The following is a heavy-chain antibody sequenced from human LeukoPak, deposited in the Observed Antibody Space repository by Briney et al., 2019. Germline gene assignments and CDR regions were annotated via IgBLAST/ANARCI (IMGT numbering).Heavy chain of an antibody. V-gene: IGHV4-34*01. J-gene: IGHJ6*02. D-gene: IGHD3-22*01. Sequence: SETLSLTCGVSGGSFRGYFWTWIRQPPGKGLEWIGEINHSGTTNYNPSLKSRVTISVDTSQNHFSMKRSSVTAADSAVYFCARGSRHFDSSGFQYYYYYGMDVWGQGATVTVSS. CDR2: INHSGTT. CDR1: GGSFRGYF. CDR3: ARGSRHFDSSGFQYYYYYGMDV.